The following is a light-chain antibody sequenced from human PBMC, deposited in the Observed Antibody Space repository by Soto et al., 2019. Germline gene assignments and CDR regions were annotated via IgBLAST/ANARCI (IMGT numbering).Light chain of an antibody. CDR2: EVN. V-gene: IGLV2-14*01. J-gene: IGLJ3*02. CDR3: ASYTTSHTRV. Sequence: QYALTQPASISGSPGQTITISCTGSDSDIGAYNYVSWYQHRPGKAPKLIIFEVNNQPSGVSHRFSGSKSANTASLTISGLQADDEADYYCASYTTSHTRVFGGGTKLTVL. CDR1: DSDIGAYNY.